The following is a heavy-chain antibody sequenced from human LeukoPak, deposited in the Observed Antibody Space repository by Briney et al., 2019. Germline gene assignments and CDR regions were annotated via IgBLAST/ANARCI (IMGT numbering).Heavy chain of an antibody. CDR1: GFTFSSYA. CDR2: ISYDGSNK. V-gene: IGHV3-30*04. D-gene: IGHD6-19*01. J-gene: IGHJ4*02. Sequence: GRSLRLSCAASGFTFSSYAMHWVRQAPGKGLEWVAVISYDGSNKYYADSVKGRFTISRDNAKNSLYLQMNSLRAEDTAVYYCARARGSIAVAGIVPDYWGQGTLVTVSS. CDR3: ARARGSIAVAGIVPDY.